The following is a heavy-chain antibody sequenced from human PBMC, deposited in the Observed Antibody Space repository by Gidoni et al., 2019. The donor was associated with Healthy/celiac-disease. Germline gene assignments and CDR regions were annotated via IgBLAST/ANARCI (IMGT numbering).Heavy chain of an antibody. CDR3: ARGLTSYSSSWGAD. CDR2: IWYDGSNK. J-gene: IGHJ4*02. Sequence: QVQLVESGGGVVKPGRSLRLSCAASGFTFSSYGMHWVRQAPGKGLEWVAVIWYDGSNKYYADSVKGRFTISRDNSKNTLYLQMNSLRAEDTAVYYCARGLTSYSSSWGADWGQGTLVTVSS. V-gene: IGHV3-33*01. D-gene: IGHD6-13*01. CDR1: GFTFSSYG.